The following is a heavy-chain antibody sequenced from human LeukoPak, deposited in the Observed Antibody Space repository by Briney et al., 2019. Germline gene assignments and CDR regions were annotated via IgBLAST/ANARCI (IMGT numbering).Heavy chain of an antibody. CDR3: ARAPRITNYYFDY. V-gene: IGHV3-64*01. Sequence: GGSLRLSCAASGFTFSSYAMHWVRQAPGKGLEYVPAVSSNGGSTYYANSVKGRFTISRDNSKSTLYLQMGSLRAEDMAVYYCARAPRITNYYFDYWGQGTLVTVSS. CDR2: VSSNGGST. D-gene: IGHD3-10*01. CDR1: GFTFSSYA. J-gene: IGHJ4*02.